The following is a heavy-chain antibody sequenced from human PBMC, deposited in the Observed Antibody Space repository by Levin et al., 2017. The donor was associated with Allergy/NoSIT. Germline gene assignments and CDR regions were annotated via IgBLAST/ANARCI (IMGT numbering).Heavy chain of an antibody. J-gene: IGHJ5*02. CDR3: ARHPIAVRPRLGWFDP. V-gene: IGHV4-39*01. CDR1: GGSISSGSDY. CDR2: ISDGGAT. D-gene: IGHD6-6*01. Sequence: SETLSLTCTVSGGSISSGSDYWGWIRQPPGTGLEWIASISDGGATYYNPSLKSRLTISVDTSENQFSLKLTSVTAADAAVYYCARHPIAVRPRLGWFDPWGQGILVTVSS.